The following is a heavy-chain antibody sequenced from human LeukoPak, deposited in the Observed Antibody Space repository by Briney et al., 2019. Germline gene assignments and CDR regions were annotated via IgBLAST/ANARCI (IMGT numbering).Heavy chain of an antibody. CDR3: ARDPLGYYDSSGYYYVY. Sequence: PGGSLRLSCAASGFNFSSYWMHWVRQAPGKGLVWVSRINSDGSSTSYADSVKGRFTISRDNAKNTLYLQMNSLRAEDTAVYYCARDPLGYYDSSGYYYVYWGQGTLVTVSS. V-gene: IGHV3-74*01. CDR2: INSDGSST. J-gene: IGHJ4*02. D-gene: IGHD3-22*01. CDR1: GFNFSSYW.